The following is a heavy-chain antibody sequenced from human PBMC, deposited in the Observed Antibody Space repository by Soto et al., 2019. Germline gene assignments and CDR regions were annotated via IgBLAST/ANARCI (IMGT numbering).Heavy chain of an antibody. J-gene: IGHJ4*02. CDR2: IYWDDDK. CDR3: AHLNYYDSSGYYYLDY. Sequence: QITLKESGPPLVKPTQTLTLTCTFSGFSLSTSGVGVGWIRQPPGKALEWLALIYWDDDKRYSPSLKSRLTITKDTSKNQVVLTMTNMDPVDTATYYCAHLNYYDSSGYYYLDYWGQGTLVTVSS. D-gene: IGHD3-22*01. V-gene: IGHV2-5*02. CDR1: GFSLSTSGVG.